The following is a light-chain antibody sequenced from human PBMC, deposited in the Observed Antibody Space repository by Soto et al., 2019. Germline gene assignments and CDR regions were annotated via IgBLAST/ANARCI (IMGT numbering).Light chain of an antibody. V-gene: IGKV3-15*01. CDR3: QQYNKWPQT. CDR2: GAS. CDR1: QSVSNN. J-gene: IGKJ1*01. Sequence: EIVMTQSPATLSVSPGERATLSCRASQSVSNNLVWYQQKHGQAPRLLIYGASTRATDIPARFSGSGSGTEFTLTISSLQSEDFAVYYCQQYNKWPQTFGQGTKGEIK.